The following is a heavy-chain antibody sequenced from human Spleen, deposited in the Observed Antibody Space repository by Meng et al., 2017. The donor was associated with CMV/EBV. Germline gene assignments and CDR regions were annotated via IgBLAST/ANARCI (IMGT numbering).Heavy chain of an antibody. V-gene: IGHV1-69-2*01. CDR1: TITDYY. J-gene: IGHJ5*02. CDR2: VDTEDGET. D-gene: IGHD3-10*01. CDR3: ARATYYYGSGSYYGSFDP. Sequence: TITDYYMHWVQQAPGKGLEWIGLVDTEDGETIYAEKFQGRDTMTRDTSTSTIYMELSSLRSEDTAVYYCARATYYYGSGSYYGSFDPWGQGTLVTVSS.